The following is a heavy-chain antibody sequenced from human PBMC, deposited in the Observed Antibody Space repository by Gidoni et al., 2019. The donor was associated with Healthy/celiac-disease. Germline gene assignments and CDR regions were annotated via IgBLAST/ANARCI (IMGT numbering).Heavy chain of an antibody. Sequence: QVQLVESGGGLVKPGGSLRLSCAASGFTFSDYYMSWIRQAPGKGLEWVSYISSSSSHTNYADSVKGRFTISRDNAKNSLYLQMNSLRAEDTAVYYCARVTGSGSYRRFSWFDPWGQGTLVTVSS. D-gene: IGHD3-10*01. CDR2: ISSSSSHT. V-gene: IGHV3-11*05. J-gene: IGHJ5*02. CDR3: ARVTGSGSYRRFSWFDP. CDR1: GFTFSDYY.